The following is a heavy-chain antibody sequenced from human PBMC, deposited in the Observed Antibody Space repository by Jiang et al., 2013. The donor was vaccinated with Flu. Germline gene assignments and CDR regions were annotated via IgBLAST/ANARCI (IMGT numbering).Heavy chain of an antibody. J-gene: IGHJ5*02. CDR1: GYTFANYY. V-gene: IGHV1-46*01. Sequence: SGAEVKKPGASVKVSCKASGYTFANYYMHWVRQAPGQGLEWVGTINPGGDSTTYAQKFQGRLTVTSDTSTTTVYMELSSLRSEDTAVYYCARNLPFYYGTEKYYKFLNWFDPWGQGTLVTVSS. CDR2: INPGGDST. D-gene: IGHD3-10*01. CDR3: ARNLPFYYGTEKYYKFLNWFDP.